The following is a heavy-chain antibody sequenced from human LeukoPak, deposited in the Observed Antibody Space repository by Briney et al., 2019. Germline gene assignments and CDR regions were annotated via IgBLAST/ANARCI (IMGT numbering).Heavy chain of an antibody. CDR3: ATYSGSYGAFDP. J-gene: IGHJ5*02. CDR1: GGSISSYY. Sequence: SETLSLTCTASGGSISSYYWSWIRQPPGKGLEWIGFIYYSGSTNYNPSLKTRVTISVDTSKNQFSLKLSSVTAADTAVYYCATYSGSYGAFDPWGQGTLVTVSS. V-gene: IGHV4-59*01. CDR2: IYYSGST. D-gene: IGHD1-26*01.